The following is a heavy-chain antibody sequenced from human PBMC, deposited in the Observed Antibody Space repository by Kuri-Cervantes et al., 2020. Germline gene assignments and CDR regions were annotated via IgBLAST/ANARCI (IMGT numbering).Heavy chain of an antibody. V-gene: IGHV3-30-3*01. Sequence: GGSLRLSCAASGFTFSSYAMHWVRQAPGKGLEWVAVISYDGSNKYYADSVKGRFTISRDNSKNTLYLQMNSLRAEDTAVYYCARDLGHYDFPEYYFDYWGQGTLVTVSS. J-gene: IGHJ4*02. CDR1: GFTFSSYA. D-gene: IGHD3-3*01. CDR3: ARDLGHYDFPEYYFDY. CDR2: ISYDGSNK.